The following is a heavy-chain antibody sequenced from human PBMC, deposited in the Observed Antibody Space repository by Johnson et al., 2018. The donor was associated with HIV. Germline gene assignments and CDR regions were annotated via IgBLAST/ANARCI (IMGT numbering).Heavy chain of an antibody. J-gene: IGHJ3*02. D-gene: IGHD5-18*01. CDR2: ISYDGSDK. CDR1: GFTFSSYA. V-gene: IGHV3-30*04. Sequence: QVQLVESGGGLVQPGGSLRLSCAASGFTFSSYAMHWVRQAPGKGLEWVAAISYDGSDKYHADSVKGRFTISRDNAKNSLYLQMNSLRAEDTAVYYCAKGRSPRIQLRTWAFDIWGQGTMVIVSS. CDR3: AKGRSPRIQLRTWAFDI.